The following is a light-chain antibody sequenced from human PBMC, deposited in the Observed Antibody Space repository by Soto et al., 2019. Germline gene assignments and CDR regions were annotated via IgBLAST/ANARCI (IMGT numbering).Light chain of an antibody. CDR2: GAS. CDR3: QQYGSSPCT. Sequence: EIVLTQSPGILSLSPGERATLSCGASQSVSSNYLAWYQQKPGQAPRLLITGASSRATGIPDRFSGSGSGTDFTLTIGRLEPEDFAVYYCQQYGSSPCTFGQGTTLEIK. V-gene: IGKV3-20*01. CDR1: QSVSSNY. J-gene: IGKJ2*02.